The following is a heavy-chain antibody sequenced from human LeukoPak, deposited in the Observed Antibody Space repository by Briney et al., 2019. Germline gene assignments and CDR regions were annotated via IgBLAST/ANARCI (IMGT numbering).Heavy chain of an antibody. CDR2: ISGSGGST. CDR1: GFTFSSYA. V-gene: IGHV3-23*01. Sequence: PGGSLRLSCAASGFTFSSYAMSWVRQAPGKGLEWVSAISGSGGSTYYADSVKGRFTISRDNSKNTLYLQMNSLRAEDTAVYYCAKDGYGSSFSSYYYYGMDVWGQGTTVTVSS. CDR3: AKDGYGSSFSSYYYYGMDV. D-gene: IGHD6-6*01. J-gene: IGHJ6*02.